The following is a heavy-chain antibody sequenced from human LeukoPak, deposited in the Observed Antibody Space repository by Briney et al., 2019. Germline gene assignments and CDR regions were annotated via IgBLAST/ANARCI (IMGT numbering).Heavy chain of an antibody. CDR3: ATDRVLWFGESHHWFDP. CDR2: FDPEDGET. D-gene: IGHD3-10*01. Sequence: ASVKVSCKVSGYTLTELSMHWVRQAPGKGLEWMGGFDPEDGETIYAQKFQGRVTMTEDTSTDTAYMELSSLRSGDTAVYYCATDRVLWFGESHHWFDPWGQGTLVTVSS. V-gene: IGHV1-24*01. J-gene: IGHJ5*02. CDR1: GYTLTELS.